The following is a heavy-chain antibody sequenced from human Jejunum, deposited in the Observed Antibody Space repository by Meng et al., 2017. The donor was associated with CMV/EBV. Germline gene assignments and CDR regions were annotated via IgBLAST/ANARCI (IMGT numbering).Heavy chain of an antibody. CDR2: INEDGEKM. Sequence: SCGASGYTLSTYWMSWVRQAPGKGLEWVANINEDGEKMYYVDSVKGRFTISRDNAKNSLCLQMYSLRAEDTAVYYCAAYTNGALDIWGQGTMVTVSS. J-gene: IGHJ3*02. D-gene: IGHD2-21*01. CDR3: AAYTNGALDI. V-gene: IGHV3-7*01. CDR1: GYTLSTYW.